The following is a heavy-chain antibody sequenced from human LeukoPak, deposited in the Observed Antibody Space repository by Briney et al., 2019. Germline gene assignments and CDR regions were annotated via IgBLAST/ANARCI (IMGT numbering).Heavy chain of an antibody. CDR3: ARDGGRLADFYFDS. D-gene: IGHD3-3*01. V-gene: IGHV3-48*03. Sequence: GGSLRLSCAASGFSFREYEMNWVRQAPGKGLEWLSYIGFSVSTIHYADSVKGRFTISRNNAEKTLYLQMNSLRAEDTAVYYCARDGGRLADFYFDSWGQGCLVTVSS. CDR2: IGFSVSTI. J-gene: IGHJ4*02. CDR1: GFSFREYE.